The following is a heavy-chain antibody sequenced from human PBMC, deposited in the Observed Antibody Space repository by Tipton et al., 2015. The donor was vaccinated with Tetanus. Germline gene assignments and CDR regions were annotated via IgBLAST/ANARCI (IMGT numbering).Heavy chain of an antibody. D-gene: IGHD2-8*01. Sequence: TLSLTCTVSGGYIRSGGYYWTWIRQHPERGLEWIGYIYYTGNTYYNPSLKSRVTMSVDTSKNQFSLKLTSLTAADTAVYYCARRLIQNGFDPWGQGALVTVSS. J-gene: IGHJ5*02. CDR3: ARRLIQNGFDP. CDR1: GGYIRSGGYY. CDR2: IYYTGNT. V-gene: IGHV4-31*03.